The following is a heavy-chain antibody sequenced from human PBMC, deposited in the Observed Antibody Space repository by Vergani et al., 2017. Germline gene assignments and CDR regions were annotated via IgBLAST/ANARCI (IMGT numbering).Heavy chain of an antibody. Sequence: EVQLVESGGGLVQPGGSLRLSCAASGFTFSSYDMHWVRQTTGKGLEWVSAIGTAGDTYYPGSVKGRFTISRENAKNSLYLQMNSLRAGDTAVYYCARGRYCSGGSFYWNWFDPWGQGTLVTVSS. V-gene: IGHV3-13*01. D-gene: IGHD2-15*01. J-gene: IGHJ5*02. CDR1: GFTFSSYD. CDR2: IGTAGDT. CDR3: ARGRYCSGGSFYWNWFDP.